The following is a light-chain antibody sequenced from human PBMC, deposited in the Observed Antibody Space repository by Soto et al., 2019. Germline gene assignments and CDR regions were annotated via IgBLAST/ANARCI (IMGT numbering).Light chain of an antibody. CDR2: DSS. V-gene: IGKV3-11*01. CDR3: QQRSNWPRT. J-gene: IGKJ1*01. Sequence: EIVLTQSPATLSLSPGERATLSCRASQSVSSYLAWYQQKPGQAPRLLIYDSSNSAAGIPASFSGSGSGTDFTLTISSREPEDFAVYYCQQRSNWPRTFGQGTKVEIK. CDR1: QSVSSY.